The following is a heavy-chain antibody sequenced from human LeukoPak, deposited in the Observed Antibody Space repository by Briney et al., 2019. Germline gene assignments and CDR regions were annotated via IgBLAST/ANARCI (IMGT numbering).Heavy chain of an antibody. V-gene: IGHV3-48*03. CDR3: AREVVYLAADYGMDV. Sequence: PGGSLRLSCAASGFTFSSYEMNWVRQAPGEGLEWVSYISSSGSTIYYADSVKGRFTISRDNAKNSLYLQMNSLRAEDTAVYYCAREVVYLAADYGMDVWGKGTTVTVSS. D-gene: IGHD2-15*01. CDR1: GFTFSSYE. CDR2: ISSSGSTI. J-gene: IGHJ6*04.